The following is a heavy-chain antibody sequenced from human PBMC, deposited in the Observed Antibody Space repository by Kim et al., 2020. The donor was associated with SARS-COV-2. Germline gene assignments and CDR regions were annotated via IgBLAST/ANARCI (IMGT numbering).Heavy chain of an antibody. D-gene: IGHD1-26*01. CDR1: GGSISSSSYY. J-gene: IGHJ4*02. Sequence: SETLSLTCTVSGGSISSSSYYWGWIRQPPGKGLEWIGSIYYSGSTYYNPSLKSRVTISVDTSKNQFSLKLSSVTAADTAVYYCASPYSGSYYDYFDYWGQGTLVTVSS. V-gene: IGHV4-39*01. CDR2: IYYSGST. CDR3: ASPYSGSYYDYFDY.